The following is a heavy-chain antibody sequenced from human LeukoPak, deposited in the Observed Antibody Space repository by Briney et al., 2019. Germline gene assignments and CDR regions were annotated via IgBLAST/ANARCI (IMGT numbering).Heavy chain of an antibody. V-gene: IGHV4-31*03. Sequence: SETLSLTCTVSRGSISSGGHYWSWIRQHPAKGLEWIGYIYYSGSAYYNPSLKSRVTISIDTSKNQFSLKLTSVTAADTAVYFCARGTLRLFDYWGQGTLVTVSS. J-gene: IGHJ4*02. CDR3: ARGTLRLFDY. CDR2: IYYSGSA. CDR1: RGSISSGGHY. D-gene: IGHD5/OR15-5a*01.